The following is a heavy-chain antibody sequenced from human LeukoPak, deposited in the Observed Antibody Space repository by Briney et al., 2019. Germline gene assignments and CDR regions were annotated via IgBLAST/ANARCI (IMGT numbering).Heavy chain of an antibody. D-gene: IGHD4-17*01. CDR3: ARVTGDYGDYFAFDI. Sequence: PGGSLRLSCAASGFTFSTNAMTWVRQAPGKGLEWVSLISGTGGSTYYADSVKGRFTISRDNSKNTLYLQMNSVRAEGTAVYYCARVTGDYGDYFAFDIWGQGTMVTVSS. J-gene: IGHJ3*02. V-gene: IGHV3-23*01. CDR1: GFTFSTNA. CDR2: ISGTGGST.